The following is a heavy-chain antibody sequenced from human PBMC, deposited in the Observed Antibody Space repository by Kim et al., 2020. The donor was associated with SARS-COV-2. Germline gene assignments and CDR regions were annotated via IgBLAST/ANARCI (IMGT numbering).Heavy chain of an antibody. V-gene: IGHV4-31*03. J-gene: IGHJ4*02. CDR1: GGSISSGCYY. D-gene: IGHD5-18*01. CDR3: ASGGVDTAMVEGYYFDY. Sequence: SETLSLTCTVSGGSISSGCYYWSWIRQHPGKGLEWIGYIYYSGSTYYNPSLKSRVTISVDTSKNQFSLKLSSVTAADTAVYYCASGGVDTAMVEGYYFDYWGQGTLVTVSS. CDR2: IYYSGST.